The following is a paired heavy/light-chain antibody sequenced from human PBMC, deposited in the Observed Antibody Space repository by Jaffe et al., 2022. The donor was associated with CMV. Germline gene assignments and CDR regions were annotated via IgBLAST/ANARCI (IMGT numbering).Light chain of an antibody. Sequence: EIVMTQSPATLSVSPGERATLSCRASQSISSNLAWYQQKPGQAPRLLIYDVSTRATGIPARFSGSGSGTEFTLTISSLQSEDFAVYYCQQSNNWPYTFGQGTKLEIK. J-gene: IGKJ2*01. CDR1: QSISSN. V-gene: IGKV3-15*01. CDR3: QQSNNWPYT. CDR2: DVS.
Heavy chain of an antibody. CDR2: ISINGGST. Sequence: EVQLVESGGGLVQPGGSLRLSCSASGFTFSGYIMYWVRQAPGKGLEYISSISINGGSTYYADSVKGRSFISRDNSRNTLYLQMSSLRVEDTAVYYCVKRLTAASVGDYWGQGTLVIVSS. J-gene: IGHJ4*02. CDR1: GFTFSGYI. D-gene: IGHD6-13*01. CDR3: VKRLTAASVGDY. V-gene: IGHV3-64D*06.